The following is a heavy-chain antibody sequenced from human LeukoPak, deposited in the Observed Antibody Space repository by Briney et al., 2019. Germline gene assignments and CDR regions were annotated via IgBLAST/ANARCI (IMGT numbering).Heavy chain of an antibody. J-gene: IGHJ6*04. V-gene: IGHV1-8*01. CDR2: MSPNSGNT. Sequence: ASVKVSCKASGYTFISNDINWVRQAPGQGLEWMGWMSPNSGNTGYAQKFQGRVTMTRNTSISTAYMELSSLRYDDTAVYYCARADYYDFWSGPMDVWGKGTTVTVSS. D-gene: IGHD3-3*01. CDR1: GYTFISND. CDR3: ARADYYDFWSGPMDV.